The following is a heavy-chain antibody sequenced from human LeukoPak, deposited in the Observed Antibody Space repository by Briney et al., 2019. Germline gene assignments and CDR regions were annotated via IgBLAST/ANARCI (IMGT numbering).Heavy chain of an antibody. J-gene: IGHJ4*02. V-gene: IGHV3-23*01. CDR3: AKDGYRFCSGGLCYYFDY. D-gene: IGHD2-15*01. CDR2: ISGGGGTT. Sequence: GGSLRLSCAASGFTFSSYGMSWVRQAPGKGLEWVSGISGGGGTTHHADSVKGRFIISRDNSKNTLNLQMNSLRAEDTAVYYCAKDGYRFCSGGLCYYFDYWGQGTLVTVSS. CDR1: GFTFSSYG.